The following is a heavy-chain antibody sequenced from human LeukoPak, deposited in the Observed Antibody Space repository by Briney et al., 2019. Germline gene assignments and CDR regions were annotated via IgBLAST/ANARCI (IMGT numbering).Heavy chain of an antibody. CDR2: IRYDGSNQ. V-gene: IGHV3-30*02. D-gene: IGHD2-2*01. J-gene: IGHJ4*02. CDR3: RKVLGSTGYSESEH. Sequence: PGGSLRLSCEASGFAFTRSGMHWVRQAPGKGLEWVAFIRYDGSNQYYADSVKGRFTFSRDNSKNTLFLQMNSLRGEDTAVYYCRKVLGSTGYSESEHWGQGTLVTVSS. CDR1: GFAFTRSG.